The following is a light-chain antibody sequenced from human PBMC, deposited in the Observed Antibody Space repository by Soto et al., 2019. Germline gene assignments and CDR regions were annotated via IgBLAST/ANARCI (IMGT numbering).Light chain of an antibody. Sequence: EIMLTQSPGTLSLSPGERVTLSCRASQSLFNQYLAWYQHRPGQAPRLLIHGASTRATGIPERFSGSGSGTDFILTISSLDLDDFAVYYCQQYSNSPRTFGQGTKVELK. CDR1: QSLFNQY. J-gene: IGKJ1*01. CDR2: GAS. V-gene: IGKV3-20*01. CDR3: QQYSNSPRT.